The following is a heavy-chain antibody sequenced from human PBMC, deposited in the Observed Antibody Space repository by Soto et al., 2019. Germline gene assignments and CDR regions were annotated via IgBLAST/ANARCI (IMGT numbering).Heavy chain of an antibody. Sequence: QVQLVQSGTEVKKPGASVKVSCKASGYTFTSYGIHWVRQAPGQRLEWMGWINAANGDTKYSPKFQGRVTITRDTSASTAYMELSSLRSEDTAVYYCAADIDCSSTSCYPYNFDHWGQGTLVTVSS. CDR3: AADIDCSSTSCYPYNFDH. J-gene: IGHJ4*02. CDR1: GYTFTSYG. CDR2: INAANGDT. V-gene: IGHV1-3*01. D-gene: IGHD2-2*01.